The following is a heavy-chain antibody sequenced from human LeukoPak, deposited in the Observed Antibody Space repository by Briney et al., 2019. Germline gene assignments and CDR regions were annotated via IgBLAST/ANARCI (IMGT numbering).Heavy chain of an antibody. J-gene: IGHJ6*02. CDR2: MNPNMDDT. CDR1: GYTFTIYD. D-gene: IGHD2-2*01. V-gene: IGHV1-8*02. Sequence: AAVTVSFKGSGYTFTIYDINRVRQGPGQGKGWMGWMNPNMDDTGYAQKFQGRVTMTSTTSISTAYMELSSLRSEDTAVSYCASIGVVPAAISPPSAYYYYYGMDVWGQGTTVTVSS. CDR3: ASIGVVPAAISPPSAYYYYYGMDV.